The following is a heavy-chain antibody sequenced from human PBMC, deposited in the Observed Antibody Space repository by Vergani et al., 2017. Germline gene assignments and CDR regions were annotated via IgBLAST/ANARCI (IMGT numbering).Heavy chain of an antibody. Sequence: QVQLQESGPGLVKPSQTLSLTCTVSGGSISSGSYYWSWIRQPAGKGLEWIGRIYTSGSTNYNPSLKSRVTISVDTSKNQFSLKLSSVTAADTAVYYCAKSEGYLAVWGKGTTVTVSS. CDR2: IYTSGST. CDR1: GGSISSGSYY. CDR3: AKSEGYLAV. V-gene: IGHV4-61*02. J-gene: IGHJ6*04. D-gene: IGHD2-15*01.